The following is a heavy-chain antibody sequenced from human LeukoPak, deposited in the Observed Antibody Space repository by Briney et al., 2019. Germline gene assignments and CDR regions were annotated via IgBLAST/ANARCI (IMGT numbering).Heavy chain of an antibody. D-gene: IGHD5-12*01. CDR3: ARGRSTGYPYYFEY. J-gene: IGHJ4*02. V-gene: IGHV1-8*03. Sequence: ASVKVSCKASGYTFTSYDINWVRQATGQGLEWMGWMNPNSGSTGYAQKFQGRVTITRNTSISTAYMELSGLRSEDTAVYYCARGRSTGYPYYFEYWGRRTLVTVSS. CDR2: MNPNSGST. CDR1: GYTFTSYD.